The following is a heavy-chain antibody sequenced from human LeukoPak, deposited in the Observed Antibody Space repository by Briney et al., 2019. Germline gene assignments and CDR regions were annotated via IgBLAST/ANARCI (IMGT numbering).Heavy chain of an antibody. D-gene: IGHD6-19*01. J-gene: IGHJ4*02. V-gene: IGHV3-30*18. CDR1: GFTFSVYG. CDR3: AKGQPKWLPPPKYHFDY. Sequence: GGSLRLSCAASGFTFSVYGMHWVRQAPGKGLEWLAIISSDGGNKYYADSVKGRFTISRDNSKNTLSLQMNSLRAEDTGVYYCAKGQPKWLPPPKYHFDYWGQGTLVTVSS. CDR2: ISSDGGNK.